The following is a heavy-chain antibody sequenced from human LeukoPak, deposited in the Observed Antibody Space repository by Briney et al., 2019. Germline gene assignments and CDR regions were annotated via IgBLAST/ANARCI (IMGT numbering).Heavy chain of an antibody. V-gene: IGHV4-30-2*01. J-gene: IGHJ4*02. Sequence: SETLSLACTVSGGSITSGDGCWSWIRQPPGKGLEWIGYIYHSGSTYYNPSLKSRVTISVDTSKNQFSLKLSSGTAADTAVYYCARALRVTTIFRTAYYFDYWGQGTLVTVSS. CDR2: IYHSGST. CDR1: GGSITSGDGC. CDR3: ARALRVTTIFRTAYYFDY. D-gene: IGHD4-17*01.